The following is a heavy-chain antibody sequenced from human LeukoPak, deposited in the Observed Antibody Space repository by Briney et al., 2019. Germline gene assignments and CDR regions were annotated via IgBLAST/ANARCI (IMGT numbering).Heavy chain of an antibody. D-gene: IGHD6-6*01. CDR3: ARESLAARRSDY. J-gene: IGHJ4*02. V-gene: IGHV3-7*01. CDR1: GFTFSSYW. Sequence: GGSLRLSCAASGFTFSSYWMSWLRQATGKGLEWVANIKQDGSEKYYVDSVKGRFTISRDNAKNSLYLQMNSLRAEDTAVYYCARESLAARRSDYWGQGTLVTVSS. CDR2: IKQDGSEK.